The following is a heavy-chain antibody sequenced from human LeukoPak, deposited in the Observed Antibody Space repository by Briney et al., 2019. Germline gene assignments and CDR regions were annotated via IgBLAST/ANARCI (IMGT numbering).Heavy chain of an antibody. D-gene: IGHD1-7*01. CDR1: ELTFSDYY. Sequence: GGSLRLSCPASELTFSDYYMSWASKAPGKGLERLSYLSGSGTTIYYADSVKGRFTISRDNAKNPLYLHINSLRAEDTAVYYCARETYNWNYQFDFWGQGTLVTVSS. CDR2: LSGSGTTI. CDR3: ARETYNWNYQFDF. V-gene: IGHV3-11*01. J-gene: IGHJ4*02.